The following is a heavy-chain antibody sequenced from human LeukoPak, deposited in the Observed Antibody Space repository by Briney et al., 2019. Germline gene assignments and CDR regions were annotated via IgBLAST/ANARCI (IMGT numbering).Heavy chain of an antibody. CDR2: MNPNSGNT. Sequence: APVKVSCKASGYTFTSYDINWVRQATGQGLEWMGWMNPNSGNTGYAQKFQGRVTMTRNTSISTAYMELSSLRSEDTAVYYCARGRDDYGDYRNWFDPWGQGTLVTVSS. J-gene: IGHJ5*02. CDR1: GYTFTSYD. CDR3: ARGRDDYGDYRNWFDP. D-gene: IGHD4-17*01. V-gene: IGHV1-8*01.